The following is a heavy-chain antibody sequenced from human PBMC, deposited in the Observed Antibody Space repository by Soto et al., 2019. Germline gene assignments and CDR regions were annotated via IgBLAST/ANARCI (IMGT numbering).Heavy chain of an antibody. CDR1: GFTFSDYY. CDR3: ARGGVDTIVRGVIIATIFGDYYGMDV. D-gene: IGHD3-10*01. CDR2: ISSSSSYT. J-gene: IGHJ6*02. Sequence: GGSLRLSCAASGFTFSDYYMSWIRQAPGKGLEWVSYISSSSSYTNYADSMKGRFTISRDNAKNSLYLQMNSLRAEDTAVYYCARGGVDTIVRGVIIATIFGDYYGMDVWGQGTTVTVSS. V-gene: IGHV3-11*06.